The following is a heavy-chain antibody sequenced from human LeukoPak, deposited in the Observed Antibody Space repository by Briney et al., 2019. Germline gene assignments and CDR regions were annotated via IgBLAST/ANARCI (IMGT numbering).Heavy chain of an antibody. CDR2: ISAYNGNT. CDR1: GYTFTSYA. D-gene: IGHD6-19*01. V-gene: IGHV1-18*01. Sequence: ASVKVSCKASGYTFTSYAMNWVRQAPGQGLEWMGWISAYNGNTNYAQKLQGRVTMTTDTSTSTAYMELRSLRSDDTAVYYCARSAPYSSGWLGHYWGQGTLVTVSS. J-gene: IGHJ4*02. CDR3: ARSAPYSSGWLGHY.